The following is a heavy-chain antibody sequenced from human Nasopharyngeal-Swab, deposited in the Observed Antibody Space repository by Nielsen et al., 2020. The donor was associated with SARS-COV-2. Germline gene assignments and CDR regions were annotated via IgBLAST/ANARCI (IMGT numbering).Heavy chain of an antibody. CDR3: ARVSHHTYYYDSSGPGDAFDI. J-gene: IGHJ3*02. V-gene: IGHV3-11*04. D-gene: IGHD3-22*01. CDR2: ISSSGSTI. Sequence: GESLKISCAASGFTFSDYYMSWIRQAPGKGLEWVSYISSSGSTIYYADSVKGRFTISRDNAKNSLYLQMNSLRAEDTAVYYCARVSHHTYYYDSSGPGDAFDIWGQGTMVTVSS. CDR1: GFTFSDYY.